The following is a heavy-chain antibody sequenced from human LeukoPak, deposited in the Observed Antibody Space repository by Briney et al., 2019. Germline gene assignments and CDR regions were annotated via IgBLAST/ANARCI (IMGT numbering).Heavy chain of an antibody. Sequence: QTLSLTCAISGDSVSSNSAAWNWIRQSPSRGLEWLGRTYYRSKWYNDYAVSVKSRITINPDTSKNQFSLQLNSVTPEDTAVYYCARDMSSCSSTSCYVDLDYWGQGTLVTVSS. D-gene: IGHD2-2*01. V-gene: IGHV6-1*01. CDR2: TYYRSKWYN. CDR1: GDSVSSNSAA. J-gene: IGHJ4*02. CDR3: ARDMSSCSSTSCYVDLDY.